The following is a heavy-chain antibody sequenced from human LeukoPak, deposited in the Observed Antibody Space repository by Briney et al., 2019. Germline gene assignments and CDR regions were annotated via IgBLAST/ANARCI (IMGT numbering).Heavy chain of an antibody. D-gene: IGHD3-10*01. CDR2: IWYDGSNK. J-gene: IGHJ4*02. CDR1: GFTFSSYG. Sequence: GGSLRLSCAASGFTFSSYGMHWVRQAPGKGLEWVAVIWYDGSNKYYADSVKGRFTISRDKSKNTLYLQMNSLRAEDTAVYYCARDSESYGSGSSSFDYWGQGTLVTVSS. V-gene: IGHV3-33*01. CDR3: ARDSESYGSGSSSFDY.